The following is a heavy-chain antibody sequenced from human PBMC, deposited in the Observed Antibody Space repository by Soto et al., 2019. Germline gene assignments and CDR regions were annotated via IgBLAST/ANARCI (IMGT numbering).Heavy chain of an antibody. CDR3: VRPLPSGRNYGMDV. J-gene: IGHJ6*02. Sequence: GGSLRLSCTAYGLGVRNNYMSWVRQAPGMGLEWVSVIYNDGTTYYADSVKGRFTLSRDTSKNTLSLQMDSLRAEDTAVYYCVRPLPSGRNYGMDVWGQGTTVTV. D-gene: IGHD3-10*01. CDR1: GLGVRNNY. CDR2: IYNDGTT. V-gene: IGHV3-53*01.